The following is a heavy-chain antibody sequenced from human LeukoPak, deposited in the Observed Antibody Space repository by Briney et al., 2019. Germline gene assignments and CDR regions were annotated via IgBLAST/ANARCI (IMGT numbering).Heavy chain of an antibody. V-gene: IGHV3-23*01. CDR2: ISGSGTAT. CDR3: AKENNWNDGRFNNFDY. D-gene: IGHD1-20*01. Sequence: GGSLRLSCAASEFTFSNYAMTWVRQAPGKGLKWVSTISGSGTATYYADSVKGRFTISRDNSKTTLYLQMNGLRAEDTAVYYRAKENNWNDGRFNNFDYWGQGTLVTVSS. CDR1: EFTFSNYA. J-gene: IGHJ4*02.